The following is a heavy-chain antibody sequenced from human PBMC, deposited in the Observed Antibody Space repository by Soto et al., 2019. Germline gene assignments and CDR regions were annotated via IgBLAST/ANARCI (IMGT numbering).Heavy chain of an antibody. Sequence: KPSETLSLTXAVYGGSFSGYYWSWIRQPPGKGLEWIGEINHSGSTNYNPSLKSRVTISVDTSKNQFSLKLSSVTAADTAVYYCARVRPMSIAARRHPYYYYGMDVWGQGTTVTVSS. D-gene: IGHD6-6*01. CDR1: GGSFSGYY. CDR3: ARVRPMSIAARRHPYYYYGMDV. CDR2: INHSGST. J-gene: IGHJ6*02. V-gene: IGHV4-34*01.